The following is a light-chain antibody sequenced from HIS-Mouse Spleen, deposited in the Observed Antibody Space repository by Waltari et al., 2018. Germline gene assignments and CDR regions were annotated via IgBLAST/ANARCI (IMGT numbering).Light chain of an antibody. CDR2: DVS. CDR1: SRDVGGYNY. Sequence: QSALTQPRSVSGSPGQSVTISCTGNSRDVGGYNYVSWYQQHPGKAPKLMIYDVSKRPSGVPDRFSGSKSGNTASLTISGLQAEDEADYYCCSYAGSYPVVFGGGTKLTVL. J-gene: IGLJ2*01. CDR3: CSYAGSYPVV. V-gene: IGLV2-11*01.